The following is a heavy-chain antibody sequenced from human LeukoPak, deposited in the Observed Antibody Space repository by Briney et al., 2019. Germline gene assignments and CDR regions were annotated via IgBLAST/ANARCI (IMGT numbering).Heavy chain of an antibody. D-gene: IGHD2-21*01. Sequence: PGGSLRLSCEVSGITLSNYGMSWVRQAPGKGLEWVAGISGSGGGTNYADSVKGRFTISRDNSKNTLYLQMNSLTAEDTAVYYCAKSRFGDPYYFDYWGQGTLVTVSS. CDR2: ISGSGGGT. CDR1: GITLSNYG. V-gene: IGHV3-23*01. CDR3: AKSRFGDPYYFDY. J-gene: IGHJ4*02.